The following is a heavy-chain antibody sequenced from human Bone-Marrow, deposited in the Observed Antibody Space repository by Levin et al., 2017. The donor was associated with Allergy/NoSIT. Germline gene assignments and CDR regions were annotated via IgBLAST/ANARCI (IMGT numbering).Heavy chain of an antibody. CDR3: ARESYSGYDLVY. CDR2: INSDGNTI. V-gene: IGHV3-74*01. D-gene: IGHD5-12*01. J-gene: IGHJ4*02. CDR1: GFGFSNDW. Sequence: GGSLRLSCEASGFGFSNDWMHWVRQVPGKGLMWVSRINSDGNTIRYADSVKGRFIISRDNAKKTLYLQMTSLRADDTAVYYCARESYSGYDLVYWGQGTLVTVSS.